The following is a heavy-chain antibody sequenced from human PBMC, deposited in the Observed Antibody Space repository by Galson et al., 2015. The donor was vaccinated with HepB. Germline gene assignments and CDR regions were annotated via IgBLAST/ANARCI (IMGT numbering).Heavy chain of an antibody. V-gene: IGHV1-18*01. CDR2: SSAYNHYT. CDR1: GYTFSSYS. D-gene: IGHD2-15*01. Sequence: VSCKASGYTFSSYSIAWVRQAPGQGLEWMGWSSAYNHYTNYAQKLQGRVTMTTDTSTSTAYMELRSLRPDDTAVYYCARGALIVVVDANPNNWFDPWGQGTLVTVSS. J-gene: IGHJ5*02. CDR3: ARGALIVVVDANPNNWFDP.